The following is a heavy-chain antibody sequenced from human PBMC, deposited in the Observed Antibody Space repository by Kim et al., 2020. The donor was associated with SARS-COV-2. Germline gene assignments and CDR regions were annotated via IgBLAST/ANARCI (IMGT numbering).Heavy chain of an antibody. CDR2: ISYDGSNK. CDR1: GFTFSSYG. Sequence: GGSLRLSCAASGFTFSSYGMHWVRQAPGKGLEWVAVISYDGSNKYYADSVKGRFTISRDNSKNTLYLQMNSLRAEDTAVYYCAKEFYTGFDYWGQGTLVTVSS. CDR3: AKEFYTGFDY. J-gene: IGHJ4*02. V-gene: IGHV3-30*18. D-gene: IGHD4-4*01.